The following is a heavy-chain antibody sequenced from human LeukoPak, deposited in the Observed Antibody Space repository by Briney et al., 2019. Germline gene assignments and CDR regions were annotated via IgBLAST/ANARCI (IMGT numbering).Heavy chain of an antibody. J-gene: IGHJ2*01. V-gene: IGHV3-23*01. CDR3: AKDRISGDPKFFDL. CDR2: ISDGGT. CDR1: GFTFSDYY. D-gene: IGHD3-3*01. Sequence: QAGGSLRLSCAASGFTFSDYYMSWIRQAPGKGLEWVSAISDGGTYYADSVKGRFTISRDSSKNTLYLQMNSLRAEDTALYYCAKDRISGDPKFFDLWGRGTLVTVSS.